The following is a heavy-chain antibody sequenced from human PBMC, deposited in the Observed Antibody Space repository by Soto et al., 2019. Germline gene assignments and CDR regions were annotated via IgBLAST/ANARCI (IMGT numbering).Heavy chain of an antibody. CDR1: GYTFTSYA. CDR3: ARGLESSYYYYYMDV. D-gene: IGHD6-6*01. V-gene: IGHV1-3*01. CDR2: INAGNGNT. J-gene: IGHJ6*03. Sequence: QVQLVQSGAEVKKPGASVKVSCKASGYTFTSYAMHWVRQAPGQRLEWMGWINAGNGNTKYSQKFQGRVTITRDTSASTAYMELSSLRSEDTAVYYCARGLESSYYYYYMDVWGKGTTVTVSS.